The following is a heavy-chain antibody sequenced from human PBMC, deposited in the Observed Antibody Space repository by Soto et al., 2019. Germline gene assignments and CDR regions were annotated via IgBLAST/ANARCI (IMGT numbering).Heavy chain of an antibody. D-gene: IGHD6-13*01. CDR2: INAGNGNT. CDR3: ARDDRKMAAAVFDP. V-gene: IGHV1-3*05. CDR1: GYTFTSYA. Sequence: QVQLVQSGAEEKKPGASVKVSCKASGYTFTSYAMHWVRQAPGQRLEWMGWINAGNGNTKYSQKFQGRVTITRDTSASTAYMELSSLRSEDTAVYYCARDDRKMAAAVFDPWGQGTLVTVSS. J-gene: IGHJ5*02.